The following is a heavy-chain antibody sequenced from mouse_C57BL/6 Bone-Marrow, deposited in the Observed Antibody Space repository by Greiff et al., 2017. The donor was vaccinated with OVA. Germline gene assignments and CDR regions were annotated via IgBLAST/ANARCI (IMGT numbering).Heavy chain of an antibody. CDR1: GFTFSSYA. CDR3: ARDPLYSNYGYAMDY. CDR2: ISDGGSYT. V-gene: IGHV5-4*01. J-gene: IGHJ4*01. Sequence: EVMLVESGGGLVKPGGSLKLSCAASGFTFSSYAMSWVRQTPAKRLEWVATISDGGSYTYYPDNVKGRFTISRDNAKNNLYLQMSHLKSEDTAMYYCARDPLYSNYGYAMDYWGQGTSVTVSS. D-gene: IGHD2-5*01.